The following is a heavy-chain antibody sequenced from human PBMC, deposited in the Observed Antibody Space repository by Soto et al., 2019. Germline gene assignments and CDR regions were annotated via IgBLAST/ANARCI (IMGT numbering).Heavy chain of an antibody. CDR1: GGSISSSSYY. Sequence: TLNLTCTVAGGSISSSSYYCRWLRQPPGKGLEWIGSIYYSGSTYYNPSLKSRVTISVDTSKNQFSLKLSSVTAADTAVYYCARSGEWLVHSVDYWGQGTLVTVSS. J-gene: IGHJ4*02. CDR2: IYYSGST. V-gene: IGHV4-39*01. D-gene: IGHD6-19*01. CDR3: ARSGEWLVHSVDY.